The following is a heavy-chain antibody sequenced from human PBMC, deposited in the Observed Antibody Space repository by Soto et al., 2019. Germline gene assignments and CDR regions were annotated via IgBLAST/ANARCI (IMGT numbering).Heavy chain of an antibody. D-gene: IGHD3-10*01. V-gene: IGHV3-23*01. CDR1: GFTFSSYA. J-gene: IGHJ4*02. CDR3: TKDLWFGELSVLDYFVY. Sequence: GGSLRLSCAASGFTFSSYAMSWVRQAPGKGLEWVSAISGSGGSTYYADSMKGRFTISRDNSKNTLYLQMNSLRAEDTAVYYCTKDLWFGELSVLDYFVYWGQGTLVTVSS. CDR2: ISGSGGST.